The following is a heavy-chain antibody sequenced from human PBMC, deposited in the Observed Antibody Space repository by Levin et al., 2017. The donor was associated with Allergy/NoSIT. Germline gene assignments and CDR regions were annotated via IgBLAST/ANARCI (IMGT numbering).Heavy chain of an antibody. D-gene: IGHD1-7*01. J-gene: IGHJ4*02. CDR2: IYPGDSDT. Sequence: GESLKISCKGSGYSFTSYWIGWVRQMPGKGLEWMGIIYPGDSDTRYSPSFQGQVTISADKSISTAYLQWSSLKASDTAMYYCARLPVATGTNPSPFDYWDQGTLVTVSS. CDR3: ARLPVATGTNPSPFDY. CDR1: GYSFTSYW. V-gene: IGHV5-51*01.